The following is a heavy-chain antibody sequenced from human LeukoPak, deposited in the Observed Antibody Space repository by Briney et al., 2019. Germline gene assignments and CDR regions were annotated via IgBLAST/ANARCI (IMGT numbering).Heavy chain of an antibody. CDR1: GYTFTGYY. V-gene: IGHV1-2*06. CDR3: ARGYCSGGSCYSVENWFDP. J-gene: IGHJ5*02. D-gene: IGHD2-15*01. CDR2: INPNSGGT. Sequence: ASVKVSCKAAGYTFTGYYMFWVRQAPGQGPEWMGRINPNSGGTNYAQKFQGRVTMTRDTSISTAYMELSRLGSDDTAVYYCARGYCSGGSCYSVENWFDPWGQGTLVTVSS.